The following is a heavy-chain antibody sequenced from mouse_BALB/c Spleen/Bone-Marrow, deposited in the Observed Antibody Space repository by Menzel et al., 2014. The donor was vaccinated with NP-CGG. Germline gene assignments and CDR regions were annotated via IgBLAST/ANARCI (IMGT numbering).Heavy chain of an antibody. CDR3: ARHGITRLLDY. V-gene: IGHV5-9-3*01. Sequence: EVKVVESGGGLVKPGGSLKLSCAASGFTFXSYAMSWVRQTPEKRLEWVATISSGGSYTYYPDSVKGRFTISRDNAKNTRYLQMSSLRSEDTAMYYCARHGITRLLDYWGQGTTLTVSS. J-gene: IGHJ2*01. D-gene: IGHD2-4*01. CDR2: ISSGGSYT. CDR1: GFTFXSYA.